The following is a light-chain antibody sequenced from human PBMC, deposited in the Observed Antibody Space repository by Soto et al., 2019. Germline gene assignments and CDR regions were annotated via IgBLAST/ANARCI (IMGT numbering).Light chain of an antibody. J-gene: IGLJ2*01. CDR2: EGS. Sequence: QSALTQPASVSGSPGQSITISCTGTSSDVGSYNLVSWYQQHPGKAPKLMIYEGSKRPSGVSNRFSGSKSGNTASLTISGLQAEDEADYYCCSYAGSLWVFGGGTQLTV. V-gene: IGLV2-23*01. CDR3: CSYAGSLWV. CDR1: SSDVGSYNL.